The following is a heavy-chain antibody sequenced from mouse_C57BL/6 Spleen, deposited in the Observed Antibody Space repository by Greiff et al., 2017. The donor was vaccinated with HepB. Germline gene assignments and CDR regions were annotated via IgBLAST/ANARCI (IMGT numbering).Heavy chain of an antibody. Sequence: QVQLQQPGAELVRPGSSVKLSCKASGYTFTSYWMHWVKQRPIQGLEWIGNIDPSDSETHYNQKFKDKATLTVDKSSSTAYMQLSSLTSEDSAVYYCARSSNWDRAMDYWGQGTSVTVSS. D-gene: IGHD4-1*01. CDR3: ARSSNWDRAMDY. CDR1: GYTFTSYW. J-gene: IGHJ4*01. CDR2: IDPSDSET. V-gene: IGHV1-52*01.